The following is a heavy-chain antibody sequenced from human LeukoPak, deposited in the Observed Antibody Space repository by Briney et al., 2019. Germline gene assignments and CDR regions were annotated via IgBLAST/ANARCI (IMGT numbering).Heavy chain of an antibody. CDR2: INTNTGNP. CDR1: GYTFTGYY. J-gene: IGHJ4*02. V-gene: IGHV7-4-1*02. Sequence: GASVKVSCKASGYTFTGYYMHWVRQAPGQGLEWMGWINTNTGNPTYAQGFTGRFVFSLDTSVSTAYLQISSLKAEDTAVYYCAREDAIMGATLLLNWGQGTLVTVSS. D-gene: IGHD1-26*01. CDR3: AREDAIMGATLLLN.